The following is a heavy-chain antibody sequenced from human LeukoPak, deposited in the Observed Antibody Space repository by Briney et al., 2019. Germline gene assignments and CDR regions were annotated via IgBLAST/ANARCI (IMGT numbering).Heavy chain of an antibody. D-gene: IGHD3-22*01. CDR2: IYYSGST. J-gene: IGHJ3*02. CDR1: GGSISSYY. CDR3: ARGYYYDSSGTDAFDI. V-gene: IGHV4-59*01. Sequence: SETLPLTCTVSGGSISSYYWSWIRQPPGKGLEWIGYIYYSGSTNYNPSLKSRVTISVDTSKNQFSLKLSSVTAADTAVYYCARGYYYDSSGTDAFDIWGQGTMVTVSS.